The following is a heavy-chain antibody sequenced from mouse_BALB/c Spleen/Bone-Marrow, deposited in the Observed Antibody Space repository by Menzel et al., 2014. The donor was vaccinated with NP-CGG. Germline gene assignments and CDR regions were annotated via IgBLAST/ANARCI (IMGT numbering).Heavy chain of an antibody. Sequence: SGPELVKPGALVKISCKASGYTFTSYDINWVKQRPGQGLEWIGWIYPGDGSTKYNEKFKGKATLTADKSSSTAYMQLSSLTSENSAVYFCTRGGYGNYVGYGMDYRGQGTPVTVSS. CDR3: TRGGYGNYVGYGMDY. CDR1: GYTFTSYD. J-gene: IGHJ4*01. D-gene: IGHD2-1*01. V-gene: IGHV1S33*01. CDR2: IYPGDGST.